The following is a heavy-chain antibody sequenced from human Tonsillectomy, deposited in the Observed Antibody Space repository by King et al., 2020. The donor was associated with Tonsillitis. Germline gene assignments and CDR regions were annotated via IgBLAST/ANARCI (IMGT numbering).Heavy chain of an antibody. V-gene: IGHV3-49*03. CDR3: ARAFAPHCTSTSCYDIWFDP. J-gene: IGHJ5*02. CDR1: GFTFGDYA. D-gene: IGHD2-2*01. Sequence: EVQLVESGGGLVQPGRSLRLSCTTSGFTFGDYAMSWFRQAPGKGLEWVSFIRSKAYGGTTEYAASVNARFSISRDDSKSIAYLQMHSLETEDTAVYYCARAFAPHCTSTSCYDIWFDPWGQGTLVTVSS. CDR2: IRSKAYGGTT.